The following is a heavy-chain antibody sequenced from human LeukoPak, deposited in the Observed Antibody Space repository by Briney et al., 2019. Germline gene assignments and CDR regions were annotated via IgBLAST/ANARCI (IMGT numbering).Heavy chain of an antibody. Sequence: PGGSLRLSCAASGVILSSYDMHWVRQPPGKGLEWLAVISREGSVKYHADSVRGRFTISRDNSHNTLYLQMNSLRAEDTAVYYCARQFTTGSIDHWGQGNLVTVSS. CDR3: ARQFTTGSIDH. CDR2: ISREGSVK. V-gene: IGHV3-30-3*01. D-gene: IGHD3-9*01. CDR1: GVILSSYD. J-gene: IGHJ4*02.